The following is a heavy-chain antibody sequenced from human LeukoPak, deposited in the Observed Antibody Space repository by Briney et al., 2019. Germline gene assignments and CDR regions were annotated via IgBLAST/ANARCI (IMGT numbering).Heavy chain of an antibody. V-gene: IGHV3-30*02. J-gene: IGHJ4*02. CDR2: IRYDGSNK. Sequence: GGSLRLSCAASGFTFSSYGMHWVRQAPGKGLEWVAFIRYDGSNKYYADSVKGRFTISRDNSKNTLYLQMNSLRAEDTAVYYCAKDVISQGRFFDYWGQGTLVTVPS. CDR3: AKDVISQGRFFDY. CDR1: GFTFSSYG. D-gene: IGHD3-10*01.